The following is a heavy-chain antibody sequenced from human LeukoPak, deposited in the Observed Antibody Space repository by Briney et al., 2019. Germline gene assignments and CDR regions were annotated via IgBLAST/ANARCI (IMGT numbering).Heavy chain of an antibody. CDR1: GGSISPYH. V-gene: IGHV4-59*01. CDR2: TYYIGST. Sequence: SETLSLTCTVSGGSISPYHWSWIRQPPGKGLEWIGYTYYIGSTSYNPSLKSRVTISVDTSKNQFSLKLSSVTAADTAVYYCAREAIAVAGTGIDYWGQGTLVTLSS. CDR3: AREAIAVAGTGIDY. J-gene: IGHJ4*02. D-gene: IGHD6-19*01.